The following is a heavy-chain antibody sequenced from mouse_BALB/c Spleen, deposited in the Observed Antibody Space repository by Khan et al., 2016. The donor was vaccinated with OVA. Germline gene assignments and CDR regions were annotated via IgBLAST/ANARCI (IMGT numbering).Heavy chain of an antibody. CDR1: GYPFIDFY. D-gene: IGHD2-2*01. CDR3: ARSGLGSFAY. Sequence: QIQLVQSGPELARPGASVKLSCKATGYPFIDFYINWVKQRTGQGLEWIGEIYPGSDNPNYNEKFKGKATLTADKSSSTAFMQLSSLTSEDSAVYFCARSGLGSFAYWGQGTLVTVSA. CDR2: IYPGSDNP. V-gene: IGHV1-77*01. J-gene: IGHJ3*01.